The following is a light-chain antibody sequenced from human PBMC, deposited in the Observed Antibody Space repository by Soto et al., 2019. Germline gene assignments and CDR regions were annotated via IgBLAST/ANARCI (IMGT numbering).Light chain of an antibody. V-gene: IGKV3-15*01. CDR2: GAS. J-gene: IGKJ1*01. CDR3: QHYNNWPPWT. CDR1: QSVSSN. Sequence: EIVMTQSPATLSVSPGERATLSCRASQSVSSNLAWYQQKPGQAPRLLIYGASTRDTGIPARFSGSGSGTEFTLTISSLQSEDFAVYYCQHYNNWPPWTFGQGTQVEIK.